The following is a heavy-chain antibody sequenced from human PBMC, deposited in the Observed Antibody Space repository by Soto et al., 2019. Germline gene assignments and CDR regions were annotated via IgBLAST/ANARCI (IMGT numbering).Heavy chain of an antibody. J-gene: IGHJ4*02. Sequence: QVQLVQSGAEVKKPGSSVKVSCKASGGTFSSYAISWVRQAPGQGLEWMGGIIPIFGTANYAQKFQGRVTITADESTSTAYMELSSLRSEDTAEYYCARAVLGYCSSTSCSPFDYWGQGTLVTVSS. V-gene: IGHV1-69*01. D-gene: IGHD2-2*01. CDR3: ARAVLGYCSSTSCSPFDY. CDR1: GGTFSSYA. CDR2: IIPIFGTA.